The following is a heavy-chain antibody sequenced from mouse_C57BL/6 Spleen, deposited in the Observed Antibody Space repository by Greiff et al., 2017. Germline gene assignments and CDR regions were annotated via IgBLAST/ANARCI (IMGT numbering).Heavy chain of an antibody. D-gene: IGHD2-4*01. V-gene: IGHV2-5*01. J-gene: IGHJ2*01. CDR3: AKNFDYDLYYFDY. Sequence: VQLQQSGPGLVQPSQSLSITCTVSGFSLTSYGVHWVRQSPGKGLEWLGVIWRGGSTDYNAAFMSRLSITKDNSKSQVFFKMNSLQADDTAIYYCAKNFDYDLYYFDYWGQGTTLTVSS. CDR1: GFSLTSYG. CDR2: IWRGGST.